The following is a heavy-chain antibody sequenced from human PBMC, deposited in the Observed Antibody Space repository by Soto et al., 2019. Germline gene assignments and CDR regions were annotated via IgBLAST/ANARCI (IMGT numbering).Heavy chain of an antibody. Sequence: GGSLRLSCAASGFTFSSYEMNWVRQAPGKGLEWVSYISSSGSTIYYADSVKGRFTISRDNARNSLYLQMNSLRAEDTAVYYCARDLSPKYSSSWYEWGQGTLVTVS. J-gene: IGHJ4*02. CDR2: ISSSGSTI. D-gene: IGHD6-13*01. V-gene: IGHV3-48*03. CDR1: GFTFSSYE. CDR3: ARDLSPKYSSSWYE.